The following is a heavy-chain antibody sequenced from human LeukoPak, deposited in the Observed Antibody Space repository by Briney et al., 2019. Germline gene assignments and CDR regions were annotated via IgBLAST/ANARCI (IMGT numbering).Heavy chain of an antibody. CDR1: GFTFSSYG. Sequence: GGSLRLSCAASGFTFSSYGMHWVRQAPGKGLEGVAVISYDGSNKYYADSVKGRFTISRDNSKNTLYLQMNSLRAEDTAVYYCAKDQGWDSSGCYFDYWGQGTLVTVSS. D-gene: IGHD6-19*01. CDR3: AKDQGWDSSGCYFDY. CDR2: ISYDGSNK. J-gene: IGHJ4*02. V-gene: IGHV3-30*18.